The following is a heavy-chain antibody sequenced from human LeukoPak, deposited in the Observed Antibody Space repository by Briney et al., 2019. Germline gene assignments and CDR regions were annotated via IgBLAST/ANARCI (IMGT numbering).Heavy chain of an antibody. Sequence: GGPLGLPCEPPGLPFRSIALAWVRQPPGRGRGWAQAISGSGGSTYYADSVKGRFTISRDNSKNTLYLQMNSLRAEDTAVYYCAKVYFGPVRWLAPDYWGQGTLVTVSS. CDR3: AKVYFGPVRWLAPDY. CDR2: ISGSGGST. CDR1: GLPFRSIA. D-gene: IGHD3-9*01. J-gene: IGHJ4*02. V-gene: IGHV3-23*01.